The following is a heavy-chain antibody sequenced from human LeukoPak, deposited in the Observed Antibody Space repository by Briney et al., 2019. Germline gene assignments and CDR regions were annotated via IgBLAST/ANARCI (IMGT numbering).Heavy chain of an antibody. CDR2: IYYSGST. CDR1: SGSLTSYY. D-gene: IGHD1-26*01. Sequence: SETLSLTCTVSSGSLTSYYWSWIRQPPGKALEYIGYIYYSGSTSYNPSLKSRVTISIDTPKNQFSLKLSSVTAADTAVYYCARHYNSGTYPLDYWGQGTLVTVSS. V-gene: IGHV4-59*08. CDR3: ARHYNSGTYPLDY. J-gene: IGHJ4*02.